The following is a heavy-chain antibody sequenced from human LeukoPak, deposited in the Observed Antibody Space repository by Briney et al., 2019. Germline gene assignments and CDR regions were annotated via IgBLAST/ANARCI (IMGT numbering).Heavy chain of an antibody. Sequence: SETLSLTCAVYGGSFSGYYWSWIRQPPGKGLEWIGEINHSGSTNYNPSLKSRVTISVDTSKNQFSLKLSSVTAADTAVYYCARLSITMVRGATDYYSMDVWGQGTTVTVSS. J-gene: IGHJ6*02. V-gene: IGHV4-34*01. CDR2: INHSGST. CDR1: GGSFSGYY. D-gene: IGHD3-10*01. CDR3: ARLSITMVRGATDYYSMDV.